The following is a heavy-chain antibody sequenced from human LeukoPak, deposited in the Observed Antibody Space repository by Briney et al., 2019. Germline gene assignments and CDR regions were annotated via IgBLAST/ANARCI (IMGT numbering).Heavy chain of an antibody. CDR1: GFTFSSYS. V-gene: IGHV3-21*01. CDR2: ISSSSSYI. D-gene: IGHD2-2*02. J-gene: IGHJ4*02. CDR3: ARDFSYQLLYGATDY. Sequence: PGESLRLSCAASGFTFSSYSMNWVRQAPGKGLEWVSSISSSSSYIYYADSVKGRFTISRDNAKNSLYLQMNSLRAEDTAVYYCARDFSYQLLYGATDYWGQGTLVTVSS.